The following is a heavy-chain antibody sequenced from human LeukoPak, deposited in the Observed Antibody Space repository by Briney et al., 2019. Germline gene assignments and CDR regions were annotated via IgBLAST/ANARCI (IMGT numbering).Heavy chain of an antibody. CDR1: GFTFSSYG. CDR2: ISYDGSNK. V-gene: IGHV3-30*18. J-gene: IGHJ4*02. D-gene: IGHD3-10*01. CDR3: AKDRLAHYYGALDY. Sequence: GGSLRLSCAASGFTFSSYGMHWVRQAPGKGLEWVAVISYDGSNKYYADSVKGRFTNSRDNSKNTLYLQMNSLRAEDTAVHYCAKDRLAHYYGALDYWGQGTLVTVSS.